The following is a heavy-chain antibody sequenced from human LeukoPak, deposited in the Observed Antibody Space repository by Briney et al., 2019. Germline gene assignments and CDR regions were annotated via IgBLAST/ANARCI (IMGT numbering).Heavy chain of an antibody. D-gene: IGHD5-12*01. V-gene: IGHV1-46*01. CDR3: AKDLRVRGYSGYDMDY. Sequence: ASVKVSCKASGYTFTTYYLHWVRQAPGQGLEWMGIINPNAGDTGYARKFLGRVTMTRDTSTSTVYMELSSLRSEDTAVYYCAKDLRVRGYSGYDMDYWGQGTLVTVSS. J-gene: IGHJ4*02. CDR2: INPNAGDT. CDR1: GYTFTTYY.